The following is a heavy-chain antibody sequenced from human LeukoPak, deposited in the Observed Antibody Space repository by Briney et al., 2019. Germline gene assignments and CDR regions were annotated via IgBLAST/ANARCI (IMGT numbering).Heavy chain of an antibody. CDR2: IKQDGSEK. J-gene: IGHJ5*02. D-gene: IGHD3-9*01. Sequence: VGSLRLSCAASGFTFSSYWMSWVRQAPGKGLEWVANIKQDGSEKYYVDSVKGRFTISRDNAKNSLYLQMNSLRAEDTAVYYCARDRGYFDWLSLSNWFDPWGQGTLVTVSS. CDR3: ARDRGYFDWLSLSNWFDP. CDR1: GFTFSSYW. V-gene: IGHV3-7*01.